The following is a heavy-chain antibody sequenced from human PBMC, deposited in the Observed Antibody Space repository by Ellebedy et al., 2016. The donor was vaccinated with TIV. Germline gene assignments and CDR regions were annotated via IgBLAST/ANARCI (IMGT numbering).Heavy chain of an antibody. D-gene: IGHD3-22*01. CDR2: INAGNGNT. CDR1: GYTFTSYT. Sequence: ASVKVSCKASGYTFTSYTMHLVRQAPGQRLEWMGWINAGNGNTKYSQKFQGRVTITRDTSASTAYMDRGSLRSEDTAVYYCAREPSQYYYDSTGYVWFEPWGLGTLVTVSS. CDR3: AREPSQYYYDSTGYVWFEP. V-gene: IGHV1-3*01. J-gene: IGHJ5*02.